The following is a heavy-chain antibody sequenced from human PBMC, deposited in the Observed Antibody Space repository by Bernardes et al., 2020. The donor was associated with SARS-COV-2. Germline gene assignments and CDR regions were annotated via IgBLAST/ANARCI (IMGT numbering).Heavy chain of an antibody. V-gene: IGHV3-74*01. CDR3: GRDLGGAGSY. CDR1: GFTFSSYW. J-gene: IGHJ4*02. CDR2: SNTDGRTP. D-gene: IGHD3-10*01. Sequence: GGSLRLSCTASGFTFSSYWMHWVRQAPGKGLEWVSRSNTDGRTPDYADSVKGRFTISRDNAKNTLYLQMNSLRAEDTAVYYCGRDLGGAGSYWGQGTLVTVS.